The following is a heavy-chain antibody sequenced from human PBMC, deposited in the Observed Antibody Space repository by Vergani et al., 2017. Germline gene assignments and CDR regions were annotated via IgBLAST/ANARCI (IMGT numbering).Heavy chain of an antibody. Sequence: VSCKAFGYTFTSYGISWVRQAPGQGLEWMGWISAYNGNTNYAQKVQDRVTMTTDTSTSTAYMELRSLRSDDTAVYYCARDHPQPSGRYCRYYYGLDVWGQGP. CDR3: ARDHPQPSGRYCRYYYGLDV. D-gene: IGHD1-26*01. CDR2: ISAYNGNT. CDR1: GYTFTSYG. J-gene: IGHJ6*02. V-gene: IGHV1-18*04.